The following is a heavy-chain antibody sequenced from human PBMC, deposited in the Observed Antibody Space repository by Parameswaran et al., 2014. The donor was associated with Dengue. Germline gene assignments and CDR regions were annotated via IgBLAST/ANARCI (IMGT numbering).Heavy chain of an antibody. CDR2: TSAYNGKT. V-gene: IGHV1-18*01. Sequence: VRQMPGKGLEWMGWTSAYNGKTYYAQKFQGRVTMTTETSTATAYMELRSLRYDDTAVYYCARVPEYATSGGDFLLTTGARESWSPSPQVSHVSWGVFFDHWGQGTLVTVSS. CDR3: ARVPEYATSGGDFLLTTGARESWSPSPQVSHVSWGVFFDH. J-gene: IGHJ4*02. D-gene: IGHD3-10*01.